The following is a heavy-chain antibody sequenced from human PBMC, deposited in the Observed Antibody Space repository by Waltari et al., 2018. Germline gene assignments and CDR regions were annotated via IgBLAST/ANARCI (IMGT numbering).Heavy chain of an antibody. CDR1: GGAISSYY. CDR3: ARVVGYYYYMDV. Sequence: QVQLQESGTGLVTPSETLSLTCTVSGGAISSYYWSWLRQPPGKGLEWIGYIYYSGSTNYNPSLKSRVTISVDTSKNQFSLKLSSVTAADTAVYYCARVVGYYYYMDVWGKGTTVTISS. V-gene: IGHV4-59*01. CDR2: IYYSGST. J-gene: IGHJ6*03.